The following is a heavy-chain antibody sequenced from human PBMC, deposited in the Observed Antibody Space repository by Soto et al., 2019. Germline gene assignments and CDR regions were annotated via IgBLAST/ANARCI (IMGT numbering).Heavy chain of an antibody. J-gene: IGHJ3*02. CDR2: TYYRSKWYN. V-gene: IGHV6-1*01. D-gene: IGHD3-3*01. Sequence: SQTLSLTCAISGDSVSSNSAAWSWIRQSPSRGLEWLGRTYYRSKWYNDYAVSVKSRITINPDTSKNQFSLQLNSVTPEDTAVYYCARDSPPGGRFLEWLLGDAFDTWGQGTMVTVSS. CDR1: GDSVSSNSAA. CDR3: ARDSPPGGRFLEWLLGDAFDT.